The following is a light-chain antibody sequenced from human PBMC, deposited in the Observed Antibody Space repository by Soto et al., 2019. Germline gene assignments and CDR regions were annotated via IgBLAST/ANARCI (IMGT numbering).Light chain of an antibody. V-gene: IGKV3-15*01. CDR3: QQYDNWPPMYT. J-gene: IGKJ2*01. CDR1: QNIASN. CDR2: GAS. Sequence: ILMTQSPATLSVSPGERVTLSCRASQNIASNLAWYQQKTGQAPRLLMYGASTRATNIPARFSGSGSGTEFTLTISSLRSEDFAVYYCQQYDNWPPMYTFGQGTRLEIK.